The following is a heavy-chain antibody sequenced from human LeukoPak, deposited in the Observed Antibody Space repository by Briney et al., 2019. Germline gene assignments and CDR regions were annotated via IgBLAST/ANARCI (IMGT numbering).Heavy chain of an antibody. Sequence: ASVKVSCTASGYTFTGYYVHWVRQAPGQGLEWMGWINPNSGGTNYAQKFQGRVTMTRDTSISTAYMELSRLRSDDTAVYYCARDHRYDSQGSDAFDIWGQGTMVTVSS. J-gene: IGHJ3*02. CDR1: GYTFTGYY. D-gene: IGHD3-22*01. CDR2: INPNSGGT. V-gene: IGHV1-2*02. CDR3: ARDHRYDSQGSDAFDI.